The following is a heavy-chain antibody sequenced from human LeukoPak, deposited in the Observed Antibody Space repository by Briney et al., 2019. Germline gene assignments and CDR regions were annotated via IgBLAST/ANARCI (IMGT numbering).Heavy chain of an antibody. V-gene: IGHV6-1*01. CDR1: GARVSSDTAA. CDR2: TYYRSNWST. Sequence: SQTLSLTCAISGARVSSDTAAWNWIRQSPSRGLEWLGRTYYRSNWSTSYAKIVKGRISINPDTSRNHFSLQLTAVTPDDTGVYFCARDHPVGQHCSAGNCFYFDSWGQGTVVTVSS. J-gene: IGHJ4*02. D-gene: IGHD2-21*01. CDR3: ARDHPVGQHCSAGNCFYFDS.